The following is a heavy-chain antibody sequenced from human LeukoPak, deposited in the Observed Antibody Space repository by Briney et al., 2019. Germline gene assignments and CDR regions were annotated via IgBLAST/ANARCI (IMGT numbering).Heavy chain of an antibody. V-gene: IGHV1-2*02. Sequence: ASVKVSCKASGYTFTGYYMHWVRQAPGQGLAWMGWINPNSGGTNYAQKFQGRVTMTRDTSISTAYMELSRLRSDDTAVYYCARFVDYYDSSGLDYWGQGTLVTVSS. CDR2: INPNSGGT. CDR1: GYTFTGYY. J-gene: IGHJ4*02. D-gene: IGHD3-22*01. CDR3: ARFVDYYDSSGLDY.